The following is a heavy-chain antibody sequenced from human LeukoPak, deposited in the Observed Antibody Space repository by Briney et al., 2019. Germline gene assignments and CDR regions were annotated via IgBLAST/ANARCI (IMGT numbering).Heavy chain of an antibody. Sequence: PGGSLTLSCAASGFTFSDYWMHWLRQAPGKGLVWVSRISSDGSRVTYADSVKGRFTISRDNAKNTLYLQMNSLRAEDTAVYYCARITGTTQGAFDIWGQGTMVTVSS. V-gene: IGHV3-74*01. J-gene: IGHJ3*02. CDR1: GFTFSDYW. CDR3: ARITGTTQGAFDI. CDR2: ISSDGSRV. D-gene: IGHD1-20*01.